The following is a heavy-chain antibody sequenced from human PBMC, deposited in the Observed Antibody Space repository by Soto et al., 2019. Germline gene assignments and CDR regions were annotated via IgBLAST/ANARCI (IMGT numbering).Heavy chain of an antibody. CDR2: IIAYNGNT. J-gene: IGHJ6*02. D-gene: IGHD3-3*01. CDR1: GYTLTSYG. Sequence: ASVKGSCKASGYTLTSYGISWLQQAPGQGLEWMGWIIAYNGNTNYAQKLQGRVTMTTDTSTSTAYMELRSRRSDDTAVKYCAGSLSITIFGVDISPFYFYFFGMDVWGQGTTVTVSS. CDR3: AGSLSITIFGVDISPFYFYFFGMDV. V-gene: IGHV1-18*01.